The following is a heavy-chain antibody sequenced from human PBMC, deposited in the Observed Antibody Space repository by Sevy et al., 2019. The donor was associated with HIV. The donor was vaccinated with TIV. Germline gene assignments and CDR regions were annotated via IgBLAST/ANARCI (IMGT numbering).Heavy chain of an antibody. V-gene: IGHV3-15*01. CDR1: GFTFSNAW. Sequence: EGSLRLSCAASGFTFSNAWMSWVRQAPGKGLEWVGRIKSKTDGGTTDYAAPVKGRFTISRDDSKNTLYLQMNSLKIEDTAVYYCTTEITMIVVVIKGNYWGQGTLVTVSS. D-gene: IGHD3-22*01. J-gene: IGHJ4*02. CDR3: TTEITMIVVVIKGNY. CDR2: IKSKTDGGTT.